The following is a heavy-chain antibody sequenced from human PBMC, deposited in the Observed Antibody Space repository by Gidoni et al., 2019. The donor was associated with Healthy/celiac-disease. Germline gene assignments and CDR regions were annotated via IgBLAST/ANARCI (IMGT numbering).Heavy chain of an antibody. CDR1: SGYY. CDR3: ARGLYTAMFRCDD. D-gene: IGHD5-18*01. J-gene: IGHJ4*02. V-gene: IGHV4-34*01. CDR2: INHSGST. Sequence: QVQLQQCGAGLLKPSETLSFSGYYWSCIRQPPGTGLEWIGEINHSGSTNYNPYLKSRVTISVETSKKQFSRKLSSVTAEDTAVYYCARGLYTAMFRCDDWGKGTLVTVSS.